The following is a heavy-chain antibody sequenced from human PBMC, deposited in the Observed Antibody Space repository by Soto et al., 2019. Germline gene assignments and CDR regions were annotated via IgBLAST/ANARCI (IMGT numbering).Heavy chain of an antibody. Sequence: PSQTLSLTCTVSGGSISSYYWSCIRQPPGKGLEWIGYIYYSGSTNYNPSLKSRVTISVDTSKNQFSLKLSSVTAADTAVYYCARSGSSSWQLDFWGRGSQVTVSS. J-gene: IGHJ4*02. V-gene: IGHV4-59*08. CDR3: ARSGSSSWQLDF. D-gene: IGHD6-13*01. CDR2: IYYSGST. CDR1: GGSISSYY.